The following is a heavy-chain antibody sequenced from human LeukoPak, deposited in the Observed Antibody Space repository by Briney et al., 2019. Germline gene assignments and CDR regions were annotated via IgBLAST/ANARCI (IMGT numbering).Heavy chain of an antibody. Sequence: PETMSLTCTVYAGSLSSYYWSWIRQPAGKGLEWIGYMYYSGSADYNPSLKSRVTISVDTSKNQFSLKLSSVTAADTAVYYCARAPSITGTATFDYWGQGTLVTVSS. V-gene: IGHV4-59*08. CDR3: ARAPSITGTATFDY. CDR2: MYYSGSA. D-gene: IGHD1-7*01. J-gene: IGHJ4*02. CDR1: AGSLSSYY.